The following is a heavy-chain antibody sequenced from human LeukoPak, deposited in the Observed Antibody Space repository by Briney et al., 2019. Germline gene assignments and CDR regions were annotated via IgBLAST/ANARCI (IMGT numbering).Heavy chain of an antibody. CDR1: GFTFSTYG. J-gene: IGHJ4*02. Sequence: GGSLRLSCAASGFTFSTYGMSWVRQAPGKGLQRVSGITASGDGTYYADSVKGRFTISRDNSNNTVYLQMNSLRAEDTGIYYCAGTAMAHWGQGTLVTVSS. CDR2: ITASGDGT. CDR3: AGTAMAH. D-gene: IGHD5-18*01. V-gene: IGHV3-23*01.